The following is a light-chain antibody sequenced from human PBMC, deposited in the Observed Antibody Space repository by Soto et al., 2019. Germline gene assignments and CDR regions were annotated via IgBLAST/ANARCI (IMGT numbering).Light chain of an antibody. CDR3: QQYAGSPWT. J-gene: IGKJ1*01. V-gene: IGKV3-20*01. CDR2: GAS. Sequence: DIVFTQSPATLSLTPGQGASLSCRASKSVGGDLVWYQQHPGQAPRLLIYGASTRATGIPDRFSGSGSRTDFTLTISRLEPEDFAVYYCQQYAGSPWTFGRGTKVDIK. CDR1: KSVGGD.